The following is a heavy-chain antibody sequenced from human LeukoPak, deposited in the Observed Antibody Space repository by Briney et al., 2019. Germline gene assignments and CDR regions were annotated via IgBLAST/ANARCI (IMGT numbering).Heavy chain of an antibody. CDR3: ARDYYDSSGYYYSSY. V-gene: IGHV3-48*04. Sequence: QTGGSLRLSCAASGFTFSSYSMNWVRQAPGKGLEWVSYISRSSSTIYYADSVKGRFTISRDNPKNSLYLQMNSLRAEDTAVYYCARDYYDSSGYYYSSYWGQGTLVTVSS. CDR2: ISRSSSTI. J-gene: IGHJ4*02. CDR1: GFTFSSYS. D-gene: IGHD3-22*01.